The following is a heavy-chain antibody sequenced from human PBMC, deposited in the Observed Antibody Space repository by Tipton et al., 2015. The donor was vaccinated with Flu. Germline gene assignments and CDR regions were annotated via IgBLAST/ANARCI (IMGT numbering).Heavy chain of an antibody. D-gene: IGHD2/OR15-2a*01. Sequence: LRLSCTVSGGSISNSNTYYWDWIRQPPGKGLEWIGNVHYTGSTTYNPSLKSRVTMSLAASKNHFSLELTTVTAADTAMYYCARHEGKKNWFDPWGQGTLVTVSS. CDR3: ARHEGKKNWFDP. CDR2: VHYTGST. J-gene: IGHJ5*02. CDR1: GGSISNSNTYY. V-gene: IGHV4-39*07.